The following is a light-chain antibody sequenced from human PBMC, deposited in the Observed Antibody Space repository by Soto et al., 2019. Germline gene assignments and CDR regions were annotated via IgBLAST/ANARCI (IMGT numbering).Light chain of an antibody. J-gene: IGKJ2*01. V-gene: IGKV3-11*01. Sequence: EIVLTQSPATLSLSPGEGATLSCRASQSLSSYLAWYQQKPGQAPRLLIYDASNRATGIPARFSGSGSGTDFTLPISSLEPEDFAVYYCQQRSNWPPYTFGQGTKLEIK. CDR1: QSLSSY. CDR2: DAS. CDR3: QQRSNWPPYT.